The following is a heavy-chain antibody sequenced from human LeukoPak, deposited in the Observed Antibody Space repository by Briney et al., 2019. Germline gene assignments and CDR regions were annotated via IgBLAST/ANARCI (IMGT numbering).Heavy chain of an antibody. Sequence: SETLSLTCTVSGYSISSGYYWGWIRQPPGKGLEWIGSIYHSGSTYYNPSLKSRVTISVDTSKNQFSLKLSSVTAADTAVYYCALLSYYFDYWGQGTLVTVSS. CDR2: IYHSGST. J-gene: IGHJ4*02. CDR3: ALLSYYFDY. V-gene: IGHV4-38-2*02. D-gene: IGHD3-10*01. CDR1: GYSISSGYY.